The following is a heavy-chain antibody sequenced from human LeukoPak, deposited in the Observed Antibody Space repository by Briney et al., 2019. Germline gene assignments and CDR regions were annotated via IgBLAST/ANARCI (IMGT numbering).Heavy chain of an antibody. CDR2: IESKTDGGTT. J-gene: IGHJ4*02. V-gene: IGHV3-15*04. CDR1: GFSFSDAW. Sequence: GGSHRLSCAASGFSFSDAWMSWVRQIPGKGLEWVGRIESKTDGGTTDYAAPVKGRFTISRDDSKNTPYLQMNSLKTEDTAVYYCTTAHYYYDSSGYLFWGQGTLVTVSS. D-gene: IGHD3-22*01. CDR3: TTAHYYYDSSGYLF.